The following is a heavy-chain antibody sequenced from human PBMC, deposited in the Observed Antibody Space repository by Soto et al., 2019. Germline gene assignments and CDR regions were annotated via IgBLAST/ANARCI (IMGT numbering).Heavy chain of an antibody. Sequence: QVQLVQSGAEVKKPGSSVKVSCKASGGTFSSYAISWVRQSTGQGLEWRGGIIPIFGTANYAQKFQGRVTITADESTSTAYMELSSLRSEDTAVYYCARHVPAAGYYYGMDVWGQGTTVTVSS. D-gene: IGHD2-2*01. J-gene: IGHJ6*02. CDR1: GGTFSSYA. V-gene: IGHV1-69*12. CDR3: ARHVPAAGYYYGMDV. CDR2: IIPIFGTA.